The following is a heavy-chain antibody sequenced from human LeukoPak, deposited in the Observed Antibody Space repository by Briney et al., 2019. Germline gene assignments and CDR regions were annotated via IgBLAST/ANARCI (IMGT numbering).Heavy chain of an antibody. CDR3: AKDTLAYYFDY. CDR2: IWYDGTTT. V-gene: IGHV3-33*06. Sequence: PGRSLRLSCAASGFTFSSFGMHWVRQAPGRGLEWVATIWYDGTTTYYADSVKGRFTISRDDSKNTVYLQMNSLRAEDTATYYCAKDTLAYYFDYWGQGTLVTASS. CDR1: GFTFSSFG. J-gene: IGHJ4*02.